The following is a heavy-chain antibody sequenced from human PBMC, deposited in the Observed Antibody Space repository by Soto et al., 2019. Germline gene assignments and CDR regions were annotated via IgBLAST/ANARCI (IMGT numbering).Heavy chain of an antibody. J-gene: IGHJ4*02. V-gene: IGHV3-53*02. D-gene: IGHD3-9*01. CDR2: IYSGGST. CDR1: GFTVSSNY. Sequence: EVQLVETGGGLIQPGGSLRLSYAASGFTVSSNYMSWVRQAPGKGLEWVSVIYSGGSTYYADSVKGRFTISRDNSKNTLYLQMNSLRAEDTAVYYCARDRKYFDWFVFDYWGQGTLVTVSS. CDR3: ARDRKYFDWFVFDY.